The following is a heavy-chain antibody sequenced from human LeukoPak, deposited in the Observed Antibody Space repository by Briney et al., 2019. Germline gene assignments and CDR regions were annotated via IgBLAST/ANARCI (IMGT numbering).Heavy chain of an antibody. CDR3: ARGSTYYYDTFFDY. V-gene: IGHV3-20*04. J-gene: IGHJ4*02. Sequence: GGPLRTSCAAPGFTFDVYGMSGVHQGPGKGLECVSGINWNGGSTGYADSVKGRFTISRDNAKNSLYLQMNSLRAEDTALYYCARGSTYYYDTFFDYWGQGTLVTVSS. D-gene: IGHD3-22*01. CDR1: GFTFDVYG. CDR2: INWNGGST.